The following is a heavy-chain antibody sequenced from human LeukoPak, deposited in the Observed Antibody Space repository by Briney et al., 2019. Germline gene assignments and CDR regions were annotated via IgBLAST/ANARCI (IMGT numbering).Heavy chain of an antibody. J-gene: IGHJ4*02. CDR3: AREAVLERWLQLTSLDYFDY. Sequence: GGSLRLSCAASRFTFGSYEMNWVRQAPGKGLEWVANIKQDGSEKYYVDSVKGRFTISRDNAKNSLYLQMNSLRAEDTAVYYCAREAVLERWLQLTSLDYFDYWGQGTLVTVSS. CDR1: RFTFGSYE. D-gene: IGHD5-24*01. V-gene: IGHV3-7*01. CDR2: IKQDGSEK.